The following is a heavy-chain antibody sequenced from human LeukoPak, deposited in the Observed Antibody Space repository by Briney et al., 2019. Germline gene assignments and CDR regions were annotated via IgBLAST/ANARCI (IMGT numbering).Heavy chain of an antibody. J-gene: IGHJ5*02. Sequence: GAVEVACHASGCPFPTYGISWVRRAPGQGREWMGWISAYNGNTNYAQKLQGRGTMTTNTSTRTAYMELRSLRSDDTAVYYCARAGYSYGPNWFDPWGQGTLVTVSS. D-gene: IGHD5-18*01. CDR2: ISAYNGNT. CDR1: GCPFPTYG. V-gene: IGHV1-18*04. CDR3: ARAGYSYGPNWFDP.